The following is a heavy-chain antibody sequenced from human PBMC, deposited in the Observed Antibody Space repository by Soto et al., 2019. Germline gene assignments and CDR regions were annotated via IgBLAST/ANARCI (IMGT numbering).Heavy chain of an antibody. CDR1: GITFTSSA. CDR2: IVVGSGNT. D-gene: IGHD1-1*01. CDR3: AAETTTYIASHAFDI. J-gene: IGHJ3*02. Sequence: SGKVSWQASGITFTSSAMQWGRQARGQRLEWIGWIVVGSGNTNYAQEFQERVTITRDMSTSTAYMELSSLRSEDTAVYYCAAETTTYIASHAFDIWGQGTMVTVSS. V-gene: IGHV1-58*02.